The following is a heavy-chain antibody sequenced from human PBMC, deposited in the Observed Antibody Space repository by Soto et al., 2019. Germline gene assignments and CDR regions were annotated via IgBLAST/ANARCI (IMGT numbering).Heavy chain of an antibody. CDR2: IIPIFGTA. CDR1: GGTFSSYA. J-gene: IGHJ6*02. CDR3: AREVAYYYGMDV. Sequence: SVKVSCKASGGTFSSYAISWVRQAPGQGLEWMGGIIPIFGTANYAQKFQGRVTITADESTSTAYMELSSLRSEDTAVYYCAREVAYYYGMDVWGHGTTVTVSS. V-gene: IGHV1-69*13. D-gene: IGHD5-12*01.